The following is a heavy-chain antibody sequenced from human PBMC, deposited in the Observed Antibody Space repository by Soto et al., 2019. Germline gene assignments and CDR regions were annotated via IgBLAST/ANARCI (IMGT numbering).Heavy chain of an antibody. D-gene: IGHD4-17*01. CDR2: IFFNGSP. CDR3: ARQVGDYYFDY. CDR1: SGFMRSTNYY. J-gene: IGHJ4*02. Sequence: PSDTLSLTCTVRSGFMRSTNYYWAWIRQPPGKGLEWICSIFFNGSPDHNPSLQSRVTILVDTSKNQFSLKLSSVTAADTAVYFCARQVGDYYFDYWGPGTLVTVS. V-gene: IGHV4-39*01.